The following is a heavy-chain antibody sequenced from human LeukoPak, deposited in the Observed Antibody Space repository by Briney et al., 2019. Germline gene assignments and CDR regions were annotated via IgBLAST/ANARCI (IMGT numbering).Heavy chain of an antibody. D-gene: IGHD3-10*01. Sequence: SETLSLTCTVSGDSVCNGNYYWSWLRQPPGKALEWIGYIYYTGKTYYNPSLEGRVTILVDTSRNHFSVKLSSVTAADTAVYYCARSRNYYGSGDYWSQGTLVTVSS. CDR3: ARSRNYYGSGDY. J-gene: IGHJ4*02. V-gene: IGHV4-61*03. CDR2: IYYTGKT. CDR1: GDSVCNGNYY.